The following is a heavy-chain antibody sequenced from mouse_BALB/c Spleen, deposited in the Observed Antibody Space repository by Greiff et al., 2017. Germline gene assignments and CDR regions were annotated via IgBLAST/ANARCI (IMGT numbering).Heavy chain of an antibody. CDR1: GVSITSGY. CDR3: TRLLDGLDY. V-gene: IGHV3-8*02. J-gene: IGHJ2*01. Sequence: VQLQQSGPSLVKPSQTLSLTCSVTGVSITSGYWHWIRKFPGKNLEYMGYISYSGSTYYNPSLKCRISITRDTSKNQYYLQLNSVTTEDTATYYCTRLLDGLDYWGQGTTLTVSS. D-gene: IGHD2-3*01. CDR2: ISYSGST.